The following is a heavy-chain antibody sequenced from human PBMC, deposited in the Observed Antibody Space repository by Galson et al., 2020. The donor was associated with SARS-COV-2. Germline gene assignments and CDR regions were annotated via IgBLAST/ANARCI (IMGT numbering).Heavy chain of an antibody. V-gene: IGHV3-30*18. CDR1: GFTFTNYA. D-gene: IGHD3-10*01. Sequence: GASLRLSCAASGFTFTNYAMHWVRQAPGKGLEWVAVIPYDGNNKYYADSVKGRFTISRDNSKNALYLQMKSLRAEDTAVYYCAKSRGGGSATSFDYWGQGILVTVSS. J-gene: IGHJ4*02. CDR3: AKSRGGGSATSFDY. CDR2: IPYDGNNK.